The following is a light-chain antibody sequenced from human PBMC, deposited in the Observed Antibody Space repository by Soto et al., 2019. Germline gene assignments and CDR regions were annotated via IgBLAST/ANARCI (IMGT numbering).Light chain of an antibody. J-gene: IGKJ5*01. CDR1: QGIYNY. Sequence: DLQMTQSPSSLSASVGDRVTITCRASQGIYNYSAWYQQKPGKAPKLLIYAASTLEAGVPSRFSGSGSGTDFTLTISSLQPEDVATYYCHKYNSALLTFGQGTRLEIK. V-gene: IGKV1-27*01. CDR3: HKYNSALLT. CDR2: AAS.